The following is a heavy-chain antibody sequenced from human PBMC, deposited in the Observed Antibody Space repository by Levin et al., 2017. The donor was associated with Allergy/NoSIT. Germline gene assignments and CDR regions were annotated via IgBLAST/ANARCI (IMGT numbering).Heavy chain of an antibody. V-gene: IGHV4-39*02. CDR3: ARQAIFYYGSGNDNWLDP. Sequence: SETLSLTCSVSGGSISSSSYYWGWIRQPPGKGLEWIGSIYDSERTYINPSLKSRVTISVDRSKNHFSLSPDSVTATDTAVYFCARQAIFYYGSGNDNWLDPWGQGTLVTVSS. CDR2: IYDSERT. CDR1: GGSISSSSYY. J-gene: IGHJ5*02. D-gene: IGHD3-10*01.